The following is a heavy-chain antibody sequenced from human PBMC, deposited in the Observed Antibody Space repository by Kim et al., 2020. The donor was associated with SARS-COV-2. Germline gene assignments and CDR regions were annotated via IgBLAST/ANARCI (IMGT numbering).Heavy chain of an antibody. CDR2: IYYSGST. J-gene: IGHJ4*02. V-gene: IGHV4-31*03. Sequence: SETLSLTCTVSGGSISSGGYYWSWIRQHPGKGLEWIGYIYYSGSTYYNPSLKSRVTISVDTSKNQFSLKLSSVTAADTAVYYCARGPYYCGGDCYSPKLFDYWGQGTLVTVSS. CDR1: GGSISSGGYY. CDR3: ARGPYYCGGDCYSPKLFDY. D-gene: IGHD2-21*01.